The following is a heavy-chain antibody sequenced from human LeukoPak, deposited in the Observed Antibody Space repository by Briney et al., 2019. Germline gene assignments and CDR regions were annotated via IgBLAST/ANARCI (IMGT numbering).Heavy chain of an antibody. CDR1: GDSISTTSYY. J-gene: IGHJ4*02. V-gene: IGHV4-39*01. D-gene: IGHD3-10*01. Sequence: SETLSLTCTVSGDSISTTSYYWGWIRQPPGKGLEWIGSIYYSGTTYYNPSLKSRVTISVDTSKNQFSLKVSSVTATDTAMYYCARSPRSYYGSRSWIDYWGQGTLVTVSS. CDR3: ARSPRSYYGSRSWIDY. CDR2: IYYSGTT.